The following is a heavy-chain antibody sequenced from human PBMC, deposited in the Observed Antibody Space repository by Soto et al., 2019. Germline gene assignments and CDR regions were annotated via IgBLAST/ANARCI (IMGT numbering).Heavy chain of an antibody. CDR1: GGSFNDYY. D-gene: IGHD3-10*01. V-gene: IGHV4-34*01. J-gene: IGHJ4*02. CDR2: INHNGIT. Sequence: KTSETLSLTCAVYGGSFNDYYWSWIRQSPVKGLEWIAEINHNGITNYNPSLKSRVTISRDASKSQFSLEVNSVTAADTAVYYCATHYGSGGFFFWGQGALVTVSS. CDR3: ATHYGSGGFFF.